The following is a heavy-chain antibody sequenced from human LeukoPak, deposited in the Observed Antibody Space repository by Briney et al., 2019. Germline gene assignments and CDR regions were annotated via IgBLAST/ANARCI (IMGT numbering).Heavy chain of an antibody. V-gene: IGHV3-21*01. Sequence: GGSLRLSCAASGFTFSSYSMNWVRQAPGKGLEWVSSISSSSSYIYYADSVKGRFTISRDNAKNSLYLQMNSLRAEDTAVYYCASAHDSSGYLGALDAFDIWGQGTMVTVSS. CDR2: ISSSSSYI. D-gene: IGHD3-22*01. J-gene: IGHJ3*02. CDR1: GFTFSSYS. CDR3: ASAHDSSGYLGALDAFDI.